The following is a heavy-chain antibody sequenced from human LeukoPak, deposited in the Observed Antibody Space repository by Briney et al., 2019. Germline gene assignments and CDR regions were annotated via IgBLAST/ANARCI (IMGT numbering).Heavy chain of an antibody. CDR2: IYYSGST. Sequence: SETLSLTCAVYGGSFSGYYWSWIRQPPGKGLEWIGYIYYSGSTNYNPSLKSRVTISVDTSKNQFSLKLSSVTAADTAVYYCARVVAATPLLYYYYYMDVWGKGTTVTISS. V-gene: IGHV4-59*01. CDR1: GGSFSGYY. D-gene: IGHD2-15*01. CDR3: ARVVAATPLLYYYYYMDV. J-gene: IGHJ6*03.